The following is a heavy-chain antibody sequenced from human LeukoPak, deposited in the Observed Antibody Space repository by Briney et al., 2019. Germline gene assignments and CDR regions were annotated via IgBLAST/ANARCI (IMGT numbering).Heavy chain of an antibody. CDR2: IYYSGST. CDR1: GGSISSYY. CDR3: ARVRILGVVIFDY. V-gene: IGHV4-59*01. Sequence: PSEALSLTCTASGGSISSYYWSWIRQPPGKGLEWIGYIYYSGSTNYNPSLKSRVTISVDTSKNQFSLKLTSVTAADTAVYYCARVRILGVVIFDYWGQGTLVTVSS. D-gene: IGHD3-3*01. J-gene: IGHJ4*02.